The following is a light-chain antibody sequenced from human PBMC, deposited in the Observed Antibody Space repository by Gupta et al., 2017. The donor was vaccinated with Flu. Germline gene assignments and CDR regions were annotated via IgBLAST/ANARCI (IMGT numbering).Light chain of an antibody. J-gene: IGLJ2*01. CDR2: SNN. Sequence: QSVLTQPPSASGTPGQRVTISCSGSSSNIGSNTVNWYQQLLGTAPKLLIYSNNQRPSGVPDRFSGSKSGTSASLAISELQSEDEADYYCAAWDDSRVVFGGGTKLTVL. CDR1: SSNIGSNT. CDR3: AAWDDSRVV. V-gene: IGLV1-44*01.